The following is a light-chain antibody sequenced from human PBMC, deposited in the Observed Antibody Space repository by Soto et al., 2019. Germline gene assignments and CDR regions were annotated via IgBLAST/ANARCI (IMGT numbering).Light chain of an antibody. CDR3: ASLTTTSFV. J-gene: IGLJ1*01. CDR2: EVS. V-gene: IGLV2-14*01. Sequence: QSALTQPASVSGSPGQSITISCTGTSSDVGAYNFVSWYQHHPDKAPKVMISEVSNRPSGVSDRFSGSKSGNTASLTISGLHAEDEADYYCASLTTTSFVFGTGTKVTVL. CDR1: SSDVGAYNF.